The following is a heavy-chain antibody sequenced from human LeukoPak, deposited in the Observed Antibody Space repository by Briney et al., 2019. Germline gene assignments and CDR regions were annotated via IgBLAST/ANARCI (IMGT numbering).Heavy chain of an antibody. CDR2: INPNSGGT. CDR1: GYTFTGYY. D-gene: IGHD1-26*01. Sequence: ASVKVSCKASGYTFTGYYMHWVRQAPGQGLEWMGWINPNSGGTNFAQKFQGRVTMTSDTSISTAYMELSRLRSDDTAVYYCAIKGPYSGSYCDYWGQGTLVTVSS. J-gene: IGHJ4*02. CDR3: AIKGPYSGSYCDY. V-gene: IGHV1-2*02.